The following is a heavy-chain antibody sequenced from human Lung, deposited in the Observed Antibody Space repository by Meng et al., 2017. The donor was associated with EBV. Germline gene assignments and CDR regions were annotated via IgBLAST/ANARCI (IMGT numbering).Heavy chain of an antibody. CDR2: IYWEDDT. CDR1: GVSLSTMGVG. D-gene: IGHD4-17*01. CDR3: AHSHRLRDFDY. V-gene: IGHV2-5*02. J-gene: IGHJ4*02. Sequence: QMTMKKSGLTLVKPTQTLPLAYSVSGVSLSTMGVGEGWIRQPPGKALEWLALIYWEDDTRYSPTLKNRLTITKDTSKNQVVLTLTNIDPVDTTTYYCAHSHRLRDFDYWGQGTLVTVSS.